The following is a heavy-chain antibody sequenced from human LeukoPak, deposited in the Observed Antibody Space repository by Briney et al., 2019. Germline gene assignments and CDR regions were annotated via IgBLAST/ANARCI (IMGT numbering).Heavy chain of an antibody. D-gene: IGHD4-17*01. CDR1: GFTVSSNY. J-gene: IGHJ3*02. V-gene: IGHV3-66*01. Sequence: GGSLRFSCAASGFTVSSNYMSWVRKAPGKGLEWVSVIYSGGSTYYADSVKGRFTISRDNSKNTLYLQMNSLRAEDTAVYYCAREVPPTVTTADGLDDAFDIWGQGTMVTVSS. CDR2: IYSGGST. CDR3: AREVPPTVTTADGLDDAFDI.